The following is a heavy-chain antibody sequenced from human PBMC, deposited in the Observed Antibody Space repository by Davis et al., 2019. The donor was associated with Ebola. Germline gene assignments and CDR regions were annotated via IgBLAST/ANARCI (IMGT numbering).Heavy chain of an antibody. J-gene: IGHJ6*02. CDR2: INHSGST. CDR3: ARFRRTFYYYYGMDV. CDR1: GGSISSGGYY. V-gene: IGHV4-39*07. D-gene: IGHD1/OR15-1a*01. Sequence: SETLSLTCTVSGGSISSGGYYWSWIRQPPGKGLEWIGEINHSGSTNYNPSLKSRVTISVDTSKNQFSLKLSSVTAADTAVYYCARFRRTFYYYYGMDVWGQGTTVTVSS.